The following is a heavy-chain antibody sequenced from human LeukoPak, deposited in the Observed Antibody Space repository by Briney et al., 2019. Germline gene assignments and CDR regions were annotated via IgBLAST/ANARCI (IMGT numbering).Heavy chain of an antibody. D-gene: IGHD3-22*01. CDR2: ISYDGSNK. J-gene: IGHJ4*02. CDR3: AKEADHPYYYDSSGRGDY. V-gene: IGHV3-30*18. Sequence: GGSLRLSCAASGFTFSSYGMHWVRQAPGKGLEWVAVISYDGSNKYYADSVKGRFTISRDNSKNTLYLQMNSLRAEDTAVYYCAKEADHPYYYDSSGRGDYWGQGTLVTVSS. CDR1: GFTFSSYG.